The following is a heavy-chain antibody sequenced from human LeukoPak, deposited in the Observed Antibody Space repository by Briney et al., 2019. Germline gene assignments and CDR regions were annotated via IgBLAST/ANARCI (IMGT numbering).Heavy chain of an antibody. Sequence: GASVKVSCKVSGYTLTELSMHWVRQAPGKGLEWMGGFDPEDGETICAQKFQGRVTMTEDTSTDTAYMELSSLRSEDTAVYYCATTGSIVVVVAATLGAFDIWGQGTMVTVSS. CDR2: FDPEDGET. D-gene: IGHD2-15*01. V-gene: IGHV1-24*01. CDR1: GYTLTELS. CDR3: ATTGSIVVVVAATLGAFDI. J-gene: IGHJ3*02.